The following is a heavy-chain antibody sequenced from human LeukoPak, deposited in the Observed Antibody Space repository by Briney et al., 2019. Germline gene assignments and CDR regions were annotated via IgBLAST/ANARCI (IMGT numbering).Heavy chain of an antibody. CDR1: GLTFSDYY. Sequence: PGGSLRLSCAASGLTFSDYYMSWIRQAPGKGLEWVSYISSSGSTIYYADSVKGRFTISRDNAKNSLYLQMNSLRAEDTAVYYCARDGEIVVVPAAMEGIGYWGQGTLVTVSS. CDR2: ISSSGSTI. D-gene: IGHD2-2*01. V-gene: IGHV3-11*04. J-gene: IGHJ4*02. CDR3: ARDGEIVVVPAAMEGIGY.